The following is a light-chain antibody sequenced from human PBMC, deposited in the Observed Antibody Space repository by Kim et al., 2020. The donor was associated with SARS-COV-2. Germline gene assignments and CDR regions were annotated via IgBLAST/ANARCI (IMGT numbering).Light chain of an antibody. J-gene: IGKJ3*01. V-gene: IGKV4-1*01. CDR2: WAS. CDR1: QRVLYSSNNKNY. CDR3: QQYYSTPLT. Sequence: DTINCKSSQRVLYSSNNKNYLAWYQQKPGQPPKLLIYWASTRESGVPDRFSGSGSGTDFTLTISSLQSEDVAVYYCQQYYSTPLTFGPGTKVDIK.